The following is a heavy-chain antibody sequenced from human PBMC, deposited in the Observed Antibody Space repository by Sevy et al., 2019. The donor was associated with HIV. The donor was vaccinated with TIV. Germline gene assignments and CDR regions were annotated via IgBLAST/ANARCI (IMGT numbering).Heavy chain of an antibody. J-gene: IGHJ4*02. CDR3: ATRRGHLSFDY. V-gene: IGHV4-34*01. CDR1: GGSFSGYY. CDR2: INHSGSS. Sequence: SETLSLTCVVYGGSFSGYYWSWIRQPPGKGLEWIGEINHSGSSNYNPSLKSRVTISADTSKNQFSLKLSSVNAADTAVYYCATRRGHLSFDYWGQGTLVTVSS.